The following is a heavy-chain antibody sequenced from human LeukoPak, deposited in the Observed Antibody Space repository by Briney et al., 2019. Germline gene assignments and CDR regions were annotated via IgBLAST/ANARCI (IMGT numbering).Heavy chain of an antibody. J-gene: IGHJ4*02. CDR3: AKDRSIGTYYTFDH. Sequence: GGSLRLSCAASGFTFSSYAMSWVRQAPGKGLEWVSAIVSSGDTTYYADSVKGRFTISRDNSKNSLYLQMSSLTAADTAVYYCAKDRSIGTYYTFDHWGQGTLVTVSS. CDR1: GFTFSSYA. D-gene: IGHD1-26*01. V-gene: IGHV3-23*01. CDR2: IVSSGDTT.